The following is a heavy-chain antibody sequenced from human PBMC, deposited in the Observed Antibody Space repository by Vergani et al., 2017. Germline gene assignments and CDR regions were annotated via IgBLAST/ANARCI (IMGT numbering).Heavy chain of an antibody. Sequence: QLVQSGAEVKKPGSSVKVSCKASGGTFSSYAMQWVRQARGQRLEWIGWIVVGSGNTNYAQKFQERVTITRDMSTSTAYMELSSLRSEDTAVYYCAADRGALTKQGRGLVYWGQGTLVTVSS. CDR1: GGTFSSYA. J-gene: IGHJ4*02. D-gene: IGHD3-10*01. CDR3: AADRGALTKQGRGLVY. V-gene: IGHV1-58*02. CDR2: IVVGSGNT.